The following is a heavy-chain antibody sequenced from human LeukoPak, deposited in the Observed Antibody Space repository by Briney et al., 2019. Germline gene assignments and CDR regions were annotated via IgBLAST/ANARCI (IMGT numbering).Heavy chain of an antibody. J-gene: IGHJ4*02. Sequence: GGSLRLSCAASGFTVSSNYMSWVRQAPGKGLEWVANIKQDGSEKYYVDSVKGRFTISRDNAKNSLYLQMNSLRAEDTAVYYCAGEDSSGYYGLDYWGQGTLVTVSS. CDR3: AGEDSSGYYGLDY. D-gene: IGHD3-22*01. CDR1: GFTVSSNY. CDR2: IKQDGSEK. V-gene: IGHV3-7*05.